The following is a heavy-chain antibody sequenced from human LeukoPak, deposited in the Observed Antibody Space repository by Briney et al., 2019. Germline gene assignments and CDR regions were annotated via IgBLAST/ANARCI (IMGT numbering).Heavy chain of an antibody. V-gene: IGHV3-30*03. J-gene: IGHJ4*02. CDR1: GFTFSSYG. CDR2: ISYDGSNK. CDR3: ATDLTGPEDY. Sequence: TGGSLRLSCAASGFTFSSYGMHWVRQAPGKGLEWVAVISYDGSNKYYADSVKGRFTISRDNSKNTLYLQMNSLRADDTAVYYCATDLTGPEDYWGQGTLVTVSS.